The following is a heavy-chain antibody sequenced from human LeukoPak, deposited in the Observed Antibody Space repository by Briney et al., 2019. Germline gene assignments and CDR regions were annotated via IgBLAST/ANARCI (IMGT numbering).Heavy chain of an antibody. CDR1: GGSFSGYY. CDR2: INHSGST. V-gene: IGHV4-34*01. J-gene: IGHJ4*02. D-gene: IGHD4-17*01. Sequence: SETLSLTCAVYGGSFSGYYWSWIRQPPGKGLEWIGEINHSGSTNYNPSLKSRVTISVDTSKNQFSLKLSSVTAADTAVYYCARVTTVTTWVFNDYWGQGTLVTVSS. CDR3: ARVTTVTTWVFNDY.